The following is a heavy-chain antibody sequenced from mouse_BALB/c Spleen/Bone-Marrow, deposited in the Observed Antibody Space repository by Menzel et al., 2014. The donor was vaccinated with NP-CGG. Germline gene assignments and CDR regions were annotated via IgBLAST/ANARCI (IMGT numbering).Heavy chain of an antibody. D-gene: IGHD2-3*01. CDR3: ARLGYYGGFAY. CDR2: INPDSSTI. Sequence: EVNVVESGGGLVQPGGSLKLFCAASGFDFSGFWMGWVRQAPGKGLEWIGEINPDSSTINYTPSLKDRFIISRDNAKNTLYLQMSKVRSKDTALYYCARLGYYGGFAYWGQGTLVTVSA. CDR1: GFDFSGFW. J-gene: IGHJ3*01. V-gene: IGHV4-1*02.